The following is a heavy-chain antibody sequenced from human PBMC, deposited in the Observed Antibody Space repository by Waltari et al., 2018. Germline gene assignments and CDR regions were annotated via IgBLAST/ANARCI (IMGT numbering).Heavy chain of an antibody. CDR2: ITVGDDT. V-gene: IGHV3-23*01. Sequence: EVQLLESGGDLVQPGGSLRLSCAVSGITFSNYAINWVRLAPGTGLEWVSAITVGDDTYYADSVKGRFTISRDTSKDTVHLQMNSLRAEDTAVYYCATPFYNWDDPLHSWGQGTLVTVSS. D-gene: IGHD1-20*01. J-gene: IGHJ4*02. CDR3: ATPFYNWDDPLHS. CDR1: GITFSNYA.